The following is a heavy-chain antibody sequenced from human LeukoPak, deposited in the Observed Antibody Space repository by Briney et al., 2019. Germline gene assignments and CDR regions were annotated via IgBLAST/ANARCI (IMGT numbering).Heavy chain of an antibody. CDR1: GFTFSSYR. Sequence: GGSLRLSCAASGFTFSSYRMNWVRQAPGKGLEWVSSISSISSYIYYAESVKGRFTISRDNAKNSLYLQMNSLRAEDTAVYYCARDHTSGSYLNYYYYGMDVWGQGTTVTVSS. V-gene: IGHV3-21*01. D-gene: IGHD1-26*01. CDR2: ISSISSYI. CDR3: ARDHTSGSYLNYYYYGMDV. J-gene: IGHJ6*02.